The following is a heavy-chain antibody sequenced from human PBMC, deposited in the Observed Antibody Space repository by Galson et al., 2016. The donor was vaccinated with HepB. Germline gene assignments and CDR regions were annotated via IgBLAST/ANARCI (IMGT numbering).Heavy chain of an antibody. CDR3: AHRRGSGSPWAYGAFDI. Sequence: PALVKPTPTLTLTCTFSGFSLSTSGVGVGWIRQPPGKALEWLALIYWDDDKRYNPSLKTRLIITKDTSKNQVVLTMTNMDPVDTATYYCAHRRGSGSPWAYGAFDIWGQGTMVTVAA. J-gene: IGHJ3*02. CDR2: IYWDDDK. V-gene: IGHV2-5*02. D-gene: IGHD1-26*01. CDR1: GFSLSTSGVG.